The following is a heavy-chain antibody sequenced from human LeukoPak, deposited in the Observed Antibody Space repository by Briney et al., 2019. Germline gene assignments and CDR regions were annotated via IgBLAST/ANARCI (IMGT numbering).Heavy chain of an antibody. CDR3: ARVGYYDSSGYYATYYYYYMDV. Sequence: GASVKVSCKASGYTFTSYGISWVRQAPGQGLEWMGWISAYNGNTNYAQKLQGRVTMTTDTSTSTAYMELRSLRSDDTAVYYCARVGYYDSSGYYATYYYYYMDVWGKGTTVTISS. J-gene: IGHJ6*03. D-gene: IGHD3-22*01. V-gene: IGHV1-18*01. CDR1: GYTFTSYG. CDR2: ISAYNGNT.